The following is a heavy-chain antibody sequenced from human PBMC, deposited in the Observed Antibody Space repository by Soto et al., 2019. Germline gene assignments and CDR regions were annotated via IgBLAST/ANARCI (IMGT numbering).Heavy chain of an antibody. J-gene: IGHJ4*02. V-gene: IGHV2-5*02. CDR2: IYWDDSK. Sequence: QITLKESGPTLVRPTQTLTLTCAFSGFSLSTSGVGVGWIRQPPGKALEWLAVIYWDDSKHYSPSLRSRLTINKDTSKNQLVLTMTNMDPMDTGTYYCAHKGPEDWPLDYWGQGTLVTVSS. CDR3: AHKGPEDWPLDY. CDR1: GFSLSTSGVG. D-gene: IGHD3-9*01.